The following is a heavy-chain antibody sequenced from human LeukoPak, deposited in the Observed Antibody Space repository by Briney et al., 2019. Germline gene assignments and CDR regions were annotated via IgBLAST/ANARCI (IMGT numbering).Heavy chain of an antibody. CDR1: GGSIRPYY. CDR3: ARPGRRGDLWYFDL. J-gene: IGHJ2*01. V-gene: IGHV4-59*08. D-gene: IGHD3-16*01. Sequence: SETLSLTCTVSGGSIRPYYWTWIRQPPGKGLEWLGHINFSGNTNYSPSLKSRVTISLDTSKNHFSLNLTSVTAADTAMYYCARPGRRGDLWYFDLWGRGTLVTVSS. CDR2: INFSGNT.